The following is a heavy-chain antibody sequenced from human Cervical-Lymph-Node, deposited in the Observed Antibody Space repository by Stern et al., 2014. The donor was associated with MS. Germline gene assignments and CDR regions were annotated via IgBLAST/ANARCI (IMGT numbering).Heavy chain of an antibody. V-gene: IGHV4-59*01. CDR3: ARVTGRGTRQNWFDS. J-gene: IGHJ5*01. CDR2: VYSDGST. CDR1: GGSMSSKY. Sequence: QVQLGQSGPGLVKPSETVSLTCTVSGGSMSSKYWNWIRQPPGKGLAWIGYVYSDGSTNYNPSLKRRVIISLDTSTNQFSLSLTSVTAADTAVYYCARVTGRGTRQNWFDSWGQGTLVTVSS. D-gene: IGHD1-26*01.